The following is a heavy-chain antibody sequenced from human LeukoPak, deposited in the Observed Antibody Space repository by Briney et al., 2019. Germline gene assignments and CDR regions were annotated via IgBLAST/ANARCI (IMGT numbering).Heavy chain of an antibody. J-gene: IGHJ4*02. CDR2: IYYSGST. CDR3: ARSHPLEMATFDY. V-gene: IGHV4-59*01. Sequence: SETLSLTCTVSGGSISSYYWSWIRQPPGKGLEWIGYIYYSGSTNYNPSLKSRVTISVDTSKNQFSLKLSSVTAADTAAYYCARSHPLEMATFDYWGQGTLVTVSS. CDR1: GGSISSYY. D-gene: IGHD5-24*01.